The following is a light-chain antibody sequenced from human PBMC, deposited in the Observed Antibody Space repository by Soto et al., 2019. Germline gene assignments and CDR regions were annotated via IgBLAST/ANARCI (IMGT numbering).Light chain of an antibody. CDR3: CSYAGSYNYI. J-gene: IGLJ1*01. CDR1: SSDVGGYNY. Sequence: QSALTQPRSVSGSPGQSVTISCTGTSSDVGGYNYVSWYQQHPGKAPKLMIYDVSKRPSEVPDRFSGSKSGNTASLTISGLQAEDEADYYCCSYAGSYNYIFGAGTKVTVL. CDR2: DVS. V-gene: IGLV2-11*01.